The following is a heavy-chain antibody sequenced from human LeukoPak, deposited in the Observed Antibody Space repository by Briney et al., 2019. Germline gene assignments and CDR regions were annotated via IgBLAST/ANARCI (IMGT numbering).Heavy chain of an antibody. V-gene: IGHV3-48*01. J-gene: IGHJ4*02. Sequence: PGGSLRLSCAASGFTFSSYSMNWVRQAPGKGLEWVSYISSSSTIYYADSVKGRFTISRDNAKNSLYLQMNSLRAEDMAVYYCAREGLRGIYFDYWGQGTLVTVSS. CDR2: ISSSSTI. CDR3: AREGLRGIYFDY. D-gene: IGHD5-12*01. CDR1: GFTFSSYS.